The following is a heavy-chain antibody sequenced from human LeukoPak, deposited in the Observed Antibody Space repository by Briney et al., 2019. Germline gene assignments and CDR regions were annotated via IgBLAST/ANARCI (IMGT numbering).Heavy chain of an antibody. CDR1: GFPFSSYA. CDR2: ISGSGGST. J-gene: IGHJ4*02. CDR3: AKGSEQWLVPLDFDY. D-gene: IGHD6-19*01. Sequence: GGSLRLSCAASGFPFSSYAMSWVRQAPGKGLEWVSAISGSGGSTYYADSVKGRFTISRDNSKNTLYLQMNSLRAEDTAVYYCAKGSEQWLVPLDFDYWGQGTLVTVSS. V-gene: IGHV3-23*01.